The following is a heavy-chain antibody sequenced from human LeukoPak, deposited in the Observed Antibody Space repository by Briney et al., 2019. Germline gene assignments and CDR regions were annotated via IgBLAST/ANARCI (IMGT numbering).Heavy chain of an antibody. Sequence: SVKVSCKASGGTFSSYAISWVRQAPGQGLEWMGGIIPIFGTANYAQKFQGRVTITADESTSTAYMELSSLRSEDTAVYYCARPVAGTLDFQHWGQGTLVIVSS. CDR1: GGTFSSYA. V-gene: IGHV1-69*13. CDR2: IIPIFGTA. D-gene: IGHD6-19*01. J-gene: IGHJ1*01. CDR3: ARPVAGTLDFQH.